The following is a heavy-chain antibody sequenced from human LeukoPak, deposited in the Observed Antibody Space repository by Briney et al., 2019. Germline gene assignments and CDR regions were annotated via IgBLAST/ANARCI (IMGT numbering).Heavy chain of an antibody. V-gene: IGHV3-30-3*01. CDR1: GFTFSRYP. CDR3: ARDSLYYYDSSGYYPTGAFDI. CDR2: ISYDGSDK. Sequence: PGRSLRLSCVVSGFTFSRYPMYWVRQAPGKGLEWVAVISYDGSDKYYADSVKGRFTISRDNSKNTLYLQMNGLRAEDTAVYYCARDSLYYYDSSGYYPTGAFDIWGQGTMVTVSS. D-gene: IGHD3-22*01. J-gene: IGHJ3*02.